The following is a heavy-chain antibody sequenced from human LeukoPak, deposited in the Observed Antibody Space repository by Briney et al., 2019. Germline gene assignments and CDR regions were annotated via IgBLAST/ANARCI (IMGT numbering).Heavy chain of an antibody. CDR2: IYHSGST. D-gene: IGHD6-19*01. CDR1: GGSISSSNW. Sequence: SETLSLTCAVSGGSISSSNWWSWVRQPPGKGLEWIGEIYHSGSTDYNPSLESRVTISLNTSKNQFSLKLSSVTAADTAVYYCARGEWLVPINWGQGTLVTVSS. V-gene: IGHV4-4*02. J-gene: IGHJ4*02. CDR3: ARGEWLVPIN.